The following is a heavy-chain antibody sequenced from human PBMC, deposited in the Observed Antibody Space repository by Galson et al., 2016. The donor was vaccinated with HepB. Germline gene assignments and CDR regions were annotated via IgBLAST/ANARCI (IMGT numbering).Heavy chain of an antibody. CDR2: ISWDGPST. J-gene: IGHJ4*02. CDR3: VKESYGDLSHFLES. Sequence: SLRLSCAASGFTFDNYAMHWVRQAPGKGLEWVSVISWDGPSTDYAASVRGRFVVSSDNRKTSLSLRMNSLRSEDTGFYFCVKESYGDLSHFLESWGQGTLVTVTS. CDR1: GFTFDNYA. D-gene: IGHD4-17*01. V-gene: IGHV3-43*01.